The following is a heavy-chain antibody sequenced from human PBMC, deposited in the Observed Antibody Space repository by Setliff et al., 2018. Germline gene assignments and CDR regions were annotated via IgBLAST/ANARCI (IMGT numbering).Heavy chain of an antibody. CDR3: ARHKSNTWPVDF. CDR2: TYYNGDT. Sequence: PSETLSLTCTVSGGSLRDSAIFWGWIRQPPGKGLEWIGSTYYNGDTYYNPSLKSRVTMSVDTSRNQFSLKLSSVTAADTAVYYCARHKSNTWPVDFWGQGTLVTVSS. CDR1: GGSLRDSAIF. V-gene: IGHV4-39*01. J-gene: IGHJ4*02.